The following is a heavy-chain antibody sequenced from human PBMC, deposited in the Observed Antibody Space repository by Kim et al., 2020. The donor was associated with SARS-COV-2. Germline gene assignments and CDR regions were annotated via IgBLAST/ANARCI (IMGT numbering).Heavy chain of an antibody. CDR2: INAGNGNT. V-gene: IGHV1-3*01. D-gene: IGHD3-10*01. Sequence: ASVKVSCKASGYTFTSYAMHWVRQAPGQRLEWMGWINAGNGNTKYSQKFQGRVTITRDTSASTAYMELSSLRSEDTAVYYCLVRGVIIPTNFDYWGQGTLVTVSS. CDR1: GYTFTSYA. J-gene: IGHJ4*02. CDR3: LVRGVIIPTNFDY.